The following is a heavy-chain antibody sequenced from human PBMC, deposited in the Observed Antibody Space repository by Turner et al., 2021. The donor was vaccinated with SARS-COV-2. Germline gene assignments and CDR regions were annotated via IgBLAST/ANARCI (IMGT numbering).Heavy chain of an antibody. Sequence: EVQLVESGGGLVQPGGSLRLSCAASGFTFSTYWMHWVRQAPGKGLVWVSRINSDGSTTNYADSVKGRFTISRDNAKNTVYLQMNSLRAEDTAVYYCARGGHYYYGLDVWGQGTTVTVSS. V-gene: IGHV3-74*01. CDR1: GFTFSTYW. J-gene: IGHJ6*02. D-gene: IGHD3-10*01. CDR2: INSDGSTT. CDR3: ARGGHYYYGLDV.